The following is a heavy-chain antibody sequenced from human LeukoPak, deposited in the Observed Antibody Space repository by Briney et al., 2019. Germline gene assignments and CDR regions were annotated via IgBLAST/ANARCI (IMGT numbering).Heavy chain of an antibody. CDR2: ISGSGGST. J-gene: IGHJ4*02. D-gene: IGHD3-22*01. V-gene: IGHV3-23*01. CDR3: AKSQYYYDSSGYLIDY. Sequence: GGSLRLSCGASGFTFSSYAMSWVRQAPGKGLEWVSAISGSGGSTYYADSVKGRFTISRDNSTNPLYLQMNSLRAEDTAVYYCAKSQYYYDSSGYLIDYWGQGTLVTVSS. CDR1: GFTFSSYA.